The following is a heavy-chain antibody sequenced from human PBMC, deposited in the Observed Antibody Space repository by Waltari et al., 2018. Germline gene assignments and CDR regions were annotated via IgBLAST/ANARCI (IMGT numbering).Heavy chain of an antibody. Sequence: EVKLVESGGGLVQPGGSLRLSCAVSGFTFSSSWLGWVRQAPGRGLEWLANIRRDGSDTYYVDSVRGRFTISRDNAKTSLYLQMTSLRVEDTDVYYCVKGGGSFDSWGQGTLVTVSS. CDR3: VKGGGSFDS. V-gene: IGHV3-7*01. CDR1: GFTFSSSW. CDR2: IRRDGSDT. J-gene: IGHJ4*02. D-gene: IGHD2-15*01.